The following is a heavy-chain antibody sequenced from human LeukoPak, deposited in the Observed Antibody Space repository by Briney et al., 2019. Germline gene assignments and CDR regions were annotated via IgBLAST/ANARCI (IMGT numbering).Heavy chain of an antibody. Sequence: SQTLSLTCTVSGGSISSGGCYWSWIRQHPGKGLEWIGYIYYSGSTYYNPSLKSRVTISVDTSKNQFSLKLSSVTAADTAVYYCARAEAVNTISYFDYWGQGTLVTVSS. V-gene: IGHV4-31*03. D-gene: IGHD3-10*01. J-gene: IGHJ4*02. CDR2: IYYSGST. CDR3: ARAEAVNTISYFDY. CDR1: GGSISSGGCY.